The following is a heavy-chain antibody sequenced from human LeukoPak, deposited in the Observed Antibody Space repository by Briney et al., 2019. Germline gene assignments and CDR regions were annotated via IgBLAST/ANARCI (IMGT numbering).Heavy chain of an antibody. CDR2: ISWNSDSV. V-gene: IGHV3-9*01. D-gene: IGHD1-26*01. Sequence: HPGRSLRLSCAASGFTFDDYAMHWVRQTGKGLEWVSGISWNSDSVGYADSVQGRFTTSRDNGKNSLYLQMNSLRTEDTALHYCAKGDTTGWSVSAFDIWGRGTMVTVSS. J-gene: IGHJ3*02. CDR1: GFTFDDYA. CDR3: AKGDTTGWSVSAFDI.